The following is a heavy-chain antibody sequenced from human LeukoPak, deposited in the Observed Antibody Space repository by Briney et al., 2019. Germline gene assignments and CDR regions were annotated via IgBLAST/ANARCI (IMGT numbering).Heavy chain of an antibody. CDR1: GFTFSRYW. V-gene: IGHV3-7*01. Sequence: QPGGSLRLSCAASGFTFSRYWMTWVRQAPGKGLEWVANIKQDGSEKYYVDSVKGRFTISRDSAKNSLYLQMNSLRAEDKAVYYCAKXXXXGWXXXDYWGQXTLVTISS. CDR2: IKQDGSEK. D-gene: IGHD6-19*01. CDR3: AKXXXXGWXXXDY. J-gene: IGHJ4*02.